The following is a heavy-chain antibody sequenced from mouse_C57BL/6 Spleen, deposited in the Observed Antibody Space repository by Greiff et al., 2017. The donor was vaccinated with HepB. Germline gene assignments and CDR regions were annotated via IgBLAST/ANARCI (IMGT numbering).Heavy chain of an antibody. D-gene: IGHD3-2*02. CDR2: IHPNSGST. CDR1: GYTFTSYW. J-gene: IGHJ2*01. CDR3: AREETAQATCDY. V-gene: IGHV1-64*01. Sequence: VQLQQPGAELVKPGASVKLSCKASGYTFTSYWMHWVKQRPGQGLEWIGMIHPNSGSTNYNEKFKSKATLTVDKSSSTAYMQLSSLTSEDSAVYYCAREETAQATCDYWGQGTTLTVSS.